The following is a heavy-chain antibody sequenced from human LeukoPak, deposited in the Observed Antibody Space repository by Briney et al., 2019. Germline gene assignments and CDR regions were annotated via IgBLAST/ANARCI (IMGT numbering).Heavy chain of an antibody. J-gene: IGHJ3*02. CDR3: ARDSGHDAFDI. CDR2: IYRSGST. V-gene: IGHV3-53*01. Sequence: GGSLRLSCAASGFTVSTNYVSWVRQAPGKGLEWGSVIYRSGSTYYADSVKGRFTISRDNSKNTLYLQMNRLRAEDTAVYYCARDSGHDAFDIWGQGTMVTVSS. CDR1: GFTVSTNY.